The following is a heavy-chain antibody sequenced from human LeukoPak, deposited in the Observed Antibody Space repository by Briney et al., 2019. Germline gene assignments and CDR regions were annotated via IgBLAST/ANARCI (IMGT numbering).Heavy chain of an antibody. CDR3: ARDRGGNSPYYYYYMDV. CDR2: IIPIFGTA. Sequence: SVKVSCKASGGTFSSYAISWVRQAPGQGLEWMGGIIPIFGTANYAQKFQGRVTITTDESTSTAYMELSSLRSEDTAVYYCARDRGGNSPYYYYYMDVWGKGTTVTVSS. D-gene: IGHD4-23*01. V-gene: IGHV1-69*05. CDR1: GGTFSSYA. J-gene: IGHJ6*03.